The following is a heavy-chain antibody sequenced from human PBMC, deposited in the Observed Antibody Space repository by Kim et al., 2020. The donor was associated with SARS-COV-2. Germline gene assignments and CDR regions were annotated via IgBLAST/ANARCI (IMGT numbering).Heavy chain of an antibody. Sequence: ASVKVSCKASGYTFTGYYMHWVRQAPGQGLEWMGRINPNSGGTNYAQKFQGRVTMTRDTSISTAYMELSRLRSDDTAVYYCQANIAARPFDYWGQGTLVTVSS. D-gene: IGHD6-6*01. CDR2: INPNSGGT. CDR3: QANIAARPFDY. J-gene: IGHJ4*02. V-gene: IGHV1-2*06. CDR1: GYTFTGYY.